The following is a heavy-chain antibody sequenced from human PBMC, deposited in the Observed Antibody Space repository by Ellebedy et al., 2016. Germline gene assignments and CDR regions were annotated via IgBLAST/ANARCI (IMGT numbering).Heavy chain of an antibody. Sequence: GESLKISXAASGFTFSRYSMNWVRQAPGKGLEWVAYISSSSSYIYYADSVKGRFTISRDNAKNSLYLQMNSLRGEDTALYYCARALQYGTSWYGKSDYWGQGTLVTVSP. CDR1: GFTFSRYS. V-gene: IGHV3-21*01. J-gene: IGHJ4*02. CDR3: ARALQYGTSWYGKSDY. D-gene: IGHD6-13*01. CDR2: ISSSSSYI.